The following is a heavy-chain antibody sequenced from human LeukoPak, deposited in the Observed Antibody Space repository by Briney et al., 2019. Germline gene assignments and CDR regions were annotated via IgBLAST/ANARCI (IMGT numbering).Heavy chain of an antibody. CDR3: ATTGTPHTYYYYYGMDV. V-gene: IGHV1-24*01. Sequence: WASVKVSCKVSGYTLTELSMHWARQAPGKGLEWMGGFDPEDGETIYAQKFQGRVTMTEDTSTDTAYMELSSLRSEDTAVYYCATTGTPHTYYYYYGMDVWGQGTTVTVSS. CDR2: FDPEDGET. D-gene: IGHD1-1*01. CDR1: GYTLTELS. J-gene: IGHJ6*02.